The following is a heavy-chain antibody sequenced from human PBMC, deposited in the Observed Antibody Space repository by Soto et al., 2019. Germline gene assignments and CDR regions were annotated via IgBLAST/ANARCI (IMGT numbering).Heavy chain of an antibody. CDR1: GGSITSYP. CDR2: TSYTGNT. J-gene: IGHJ5*02. V-gene: IGHV4-59*01. CDR3: ARDMHPGLTHYFDP. D-gene: IGHD1-20*01. Sequence: SETLSLTCSVYGGSITSYPWSWIRQLPAKGREWIAYTSYTGNTNYNPSFQSRVTISKKTFKNTLCLTTTSMTAAXTSVYYCARDMHPGLTHYFDPCGSEPGSPCPQ.